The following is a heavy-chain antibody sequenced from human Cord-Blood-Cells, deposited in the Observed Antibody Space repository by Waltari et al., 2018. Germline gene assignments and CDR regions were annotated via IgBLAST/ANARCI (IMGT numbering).Heavy chain of an antibody. J-gene: IGHJ4*02. Sequence: VQLVESGGGVVQPGRSLRLSSAASGFSFSSYGMHWVRQAPGKGLEWVAVIWYDGSNKYYADSVKGRFTISRDNSKNTLYLQMNSLRAEDTAVYYCAREPLVVAATPFDYWGQGTLVTVSS. CDR1: GFSFSSYG. CDR3: AREPLVVAATPFDY. CDR2: IWYDGSNK. D-gene: IGHD2-15*01. V-gene: IGHV3-33*01.